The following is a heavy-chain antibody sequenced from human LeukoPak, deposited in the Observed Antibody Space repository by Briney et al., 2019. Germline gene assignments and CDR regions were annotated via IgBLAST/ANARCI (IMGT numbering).Heavy chain of an antibody. CDR1: GFTFSSYE. J-gene: IGHJ5*02. CDR3: ARAENSGSGGLDP. D-gene: IGHD2-15*01. V-gene: IGHV3-21*01. CDR2: ITSSSHYI. Sequence: GGSLRLSCAASGFTFSSYEMNWVRQAPGKGLEWVSRITSSSHYIYYADSVKGRSTISRDNAKNSLYLDMSSLRADDTAVYYCARAENSGSGGLDPWGQGTLVTVSS.